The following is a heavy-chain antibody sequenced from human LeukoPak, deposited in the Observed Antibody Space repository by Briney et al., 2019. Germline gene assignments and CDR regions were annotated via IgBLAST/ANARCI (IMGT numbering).Heavy chain of an antibody. V-gene: IGHV4-39*07. CDR1: GGSISSYY. J-gene: IGHJ4*02. CDR2: IYYSGST. CDR3: ARDVRGVIITSDY. Sequence: PSETLSLTCTVSGGSISSYYWSWIRQPPGKGLEWIGSIYYSGSTYYNPSLKSRVTISVDTSKNQFSLKLSSVTAADTAVYYCARDVRGVIITSDYWGQGTLVTVSS. D-gene: IGHD3-10*01.